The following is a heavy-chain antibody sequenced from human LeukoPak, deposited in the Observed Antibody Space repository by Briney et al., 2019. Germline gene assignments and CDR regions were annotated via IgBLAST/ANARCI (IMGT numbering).Heavy chain of an antibody. CDR1: GYTFTGYY. V-gene: IGHV1-2*02. J-gene: IGHJ6*02. CDR3: ARQRLVVVVASYYYGMDV. Sequence: ASVKVSCKASGYTFTGYYMHWVRPAPGQGREWMGWINPNSGGTNYAQKFQGRVTMTRDTSISTAYMELSRLRSDDTAVYYCARQRLVVVVASYYYGMDVWGQGTTVTVSS. D-gene: IGHD2-15*01. CDR2: INPNSGGT.